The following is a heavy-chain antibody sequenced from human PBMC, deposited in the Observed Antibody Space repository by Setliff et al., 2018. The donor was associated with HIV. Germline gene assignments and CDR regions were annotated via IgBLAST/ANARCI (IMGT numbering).Heavy chain of an antibody. J-gene: IGHJ4*02. CDR3: AKEDQRVTSVDY. D-gene: IGHD2-2*01. CDR1: GFTFSNYG. V-gene: IGHV3-30*02. CDR2: IRFDGGDK. Sequence: LRLSCAASGFTFSNYGMHWIRQAPDKGLEWVAFIRFDGGDKYYADSVKGRFTISRDNSKNALYLQMDSLRDEDTAVYYCAKEDQRVTSVDYWGQGTPVTVSS.